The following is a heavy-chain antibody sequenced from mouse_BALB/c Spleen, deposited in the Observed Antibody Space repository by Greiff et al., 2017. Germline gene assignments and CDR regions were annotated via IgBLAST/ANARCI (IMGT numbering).Heavy chain of an antibody. V-gene: IGHV1-9*01. Sequence: VQLQQSGAELMKPGASVKISCKATGYTFSSYWIEWVKQRPGHGLEWIGEILPGSGSTNYNEKFKGKATFTADTSSNTAYMQLSSLTSEDSAVYYCARRGRWLLLAYWGQGTLVTVSA. CDR3: ARRGRWLLLAY. J-gene: IGHJ3*01. D-gene: IGHD2-3*01. CDR2: ILPGSGST. CDR1: GYTFSSYW.